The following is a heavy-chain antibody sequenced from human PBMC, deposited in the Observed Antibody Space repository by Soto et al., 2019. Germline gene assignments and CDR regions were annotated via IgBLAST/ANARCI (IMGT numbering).Heavy chain of an antibody. V-gene: IGHV1-18*01. D-gene: IGHD2-2*01. Sequence: GASVKVSCKASGYTFTSYGISWVRQAPGQGLEWMGWISAYNGNTNYAQKLQGRVTMTTDTSTSTAYMELRSLRSDDTAVYYCARDKDVVVPAASRRYYYYYMDVWGKGTTVTVSS. J-gene: IGHJ6*03. CDR3: ARDKDVVVPAASRRYYYYYMDV. CDR1: GYTFTSYG. CDR2: ISAYNGNT.